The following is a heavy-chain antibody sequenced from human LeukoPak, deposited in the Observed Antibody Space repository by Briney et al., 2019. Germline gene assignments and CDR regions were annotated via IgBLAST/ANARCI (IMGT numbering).Heavy chain of an antibody. D-gene: IGHD3-22*01. CDR3: AKRGVVIRVILVGFHKEAYYFDS. CDR1: G. CDR2: ISGSGGNT. V-gene: IGHV3-23*01. Sequence: GMSWVRQAPGKGLEWVSGISGSGGNTYYADSVKGRFTISRDNSKNTLYLQMNSLRAEDTAVYFCAKRGVVIRVILVGFHKEAYYFDSWGQGALVTVSS. J-gene: IGHJ4*02.